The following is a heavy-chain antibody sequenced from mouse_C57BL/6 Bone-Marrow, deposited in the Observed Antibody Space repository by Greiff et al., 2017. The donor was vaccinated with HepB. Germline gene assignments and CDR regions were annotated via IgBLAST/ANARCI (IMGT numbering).Heavy chain of an antibody. CDR3: REGLAFDY. CDR2: YPGSGNTY. Sequence: VQLQESGPELVKPGASVKMSCKASGYTFTDYYMHWVKQKPGKGLEWIGEIYPGSGNTYYNEKFKGKATLTADTSSSTAYMQLSSLTSEDSAVYFCAREGLAFDYWGQGTTLTVSS. J-gene: IGHJ2*01. V-gene: IGHV1-83*01. CDR1: YTFTDYYM. D-gene: IGHD3-3*01.